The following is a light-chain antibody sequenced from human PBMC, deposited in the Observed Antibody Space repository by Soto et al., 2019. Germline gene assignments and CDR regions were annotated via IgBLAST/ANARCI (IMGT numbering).Light chain of an antibody. J-gene: IGKJ1*01. V-gene: IGKV1-5*03. CDR3: QQYNSYPCT. Sequence: DIKMTQSHSTLSASVGDRVTITCRASQSISSWLAWYQQKPGKAPKLLIYKSSSLESGVPSRFSGSGSGTEFTLTISSLQPDDFATYYCQQYNSYPCTFGQGTKVEIK. CDR1: QSISSW. CDR2: KSS.